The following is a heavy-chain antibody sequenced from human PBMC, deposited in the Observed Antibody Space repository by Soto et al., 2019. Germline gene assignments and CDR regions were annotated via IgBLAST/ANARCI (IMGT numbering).Heavy chain of an antibody. CDR3: AREGAAGTQLAFYSNNYYYYGMDV. Sequence: GASVKVSCKASGYTFTGYYMHWVRQAPGQGPEWMGWINPNSGGTNYAQKFQGWVTMTRDTSISTAYMELSRLRSDDTAVYYCAREGAAGTQLAFYSNNYYYYGMDVWGQGTTVTVSS. CDR1: GYTFTGYY. V-gene: IGHV1-2*04. J-gene: IGHJ6*02. CDR2: INPNSGGT. D-gene: IGHD6-13*01.